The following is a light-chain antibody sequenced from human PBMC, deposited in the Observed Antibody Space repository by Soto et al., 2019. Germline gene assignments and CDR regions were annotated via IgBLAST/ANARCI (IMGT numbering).Light chain of an antibody. V-gene: IGKV3-20*01. J-gene: IGKJ3*01. CDR1: QSISTSY. CDR2: GAS. CDR3: PQYGSSPFA. Sequence: EIVLTQSPGTLSLSPGGRGTLSCRASQSISTSYLAWYQQKPGQATRLLIYGASTRATGIPDRFSGSGCGTDFTLTISRLETEAFAVYYCPQYGSSPFAFGPGTEVYIK.